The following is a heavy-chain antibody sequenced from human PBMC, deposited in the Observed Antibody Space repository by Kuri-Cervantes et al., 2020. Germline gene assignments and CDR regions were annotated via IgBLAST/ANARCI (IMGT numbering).Heavy chain of an antibody. CDR1: GFTFSSYS. Sequence: GGSLRLSCTASGFTFSSYSMNWVRQAPGKGLEWVSSISSSSSYIYYADSVKGRFTISRDNAKDSLYLQMNSLRAEDTAVYYCARRLFDSSGYRPLDWWGQGTLVTVSS. V-gene: IGHV3-21*01. J-gene: IGHJ4*02. CDR2: ISSSSSYI. D-gene: IGHD3-22*01. CDR3: ARRLFDSSGYRPLDW.